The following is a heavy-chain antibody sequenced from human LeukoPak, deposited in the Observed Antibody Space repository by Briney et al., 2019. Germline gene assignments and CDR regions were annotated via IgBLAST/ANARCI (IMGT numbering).Heavy chain of an antibody. CDR1: GYTFAAYY. J-gene: IGHJ4*02. Sequence: ASVKVSCKASGYTFAAYYMYWVRQAPGQGLEWMGWIRPNSGVTNYTQKFQGRVTMTRDTSINTAYMELSSLTSDDTAVYFCARGGYSYGYGAYWGQGTLVTVSS. V-gene: IGHV1-2*02. D-gene: IGHD5-18*01. CDR2: IRPNSGVT. CDR3: ARGGYSYGYGAY.